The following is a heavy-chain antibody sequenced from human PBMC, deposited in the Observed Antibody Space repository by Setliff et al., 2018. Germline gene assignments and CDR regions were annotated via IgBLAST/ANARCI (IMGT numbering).Heavy chain of an antibody. CDR2: IKSKAYGGTT. V-gene: IGHV3-49*04. CDR1: GFTFGDYA. CDR3: TRGRFDP. J-gene: IGHJ5*02. Sequence: GGSLRLSCTASGFTFGDYAMSWVRQAPGKGLERVGFIKSKAYGGTTENAASVKGRFTISRDDSKSIAYLQMNSLKTEDTAVYYCTRGRFDPWGQGTLVTVSS.